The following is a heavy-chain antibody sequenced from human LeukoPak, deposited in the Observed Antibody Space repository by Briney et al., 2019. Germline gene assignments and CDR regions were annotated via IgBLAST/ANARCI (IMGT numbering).Heavy chain of an antibody. V-gene: IGHV2-70*04. CDR3: ARMASQGYFDY. Sequence: SGPTLVNPTQTLTLTCIFSGFSLSTSGMRASWIRQPPGKALEWLARIDWDGDKFYSTSLKTRLTISKDTSKNQVVLTMTNMDPVDTATYYCARMASQGYFDYWGQGTLVTVSS. CDR1: GFSLSTSGMR. CDR2: IDWDGDK. J-gene: IGHJ4*02.